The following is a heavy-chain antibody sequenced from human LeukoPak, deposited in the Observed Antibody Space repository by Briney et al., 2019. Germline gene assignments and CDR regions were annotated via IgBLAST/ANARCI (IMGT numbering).Heavy chain of an antibody. V-gene: IGHV4-4*07. CDR2: IYISVST. CDR1: GGSISSYF. CDR3: AGSTTGTTFIGY. J-gene: IGHJ4*02. Sequence: SETLSLTCTVSGGSISSYFWSWIRQPAGKGLEWIGRIYISVSTNYNPSLKSRVTMSVGTSKNQFSLKVSSVTAADTAVYYCAGSTTGTTFIGYWGQGTLVTVSS. D-gene: IGHD1-1*01.